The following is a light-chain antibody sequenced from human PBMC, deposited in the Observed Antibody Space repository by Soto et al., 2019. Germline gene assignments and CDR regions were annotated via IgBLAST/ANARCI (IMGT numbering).Light chain of an antibody. J-gene: IGKJ1*01. CDR1: QSVAAN. Sequence: VMTQSPLSLPVTPGEAASISCRASQSVAANLAWYQQKPGQAPRLLIYGASARATGIPARFSGSASGTEFTLTISSLQSEDFAIYYCQQYNNWPPWTFGQGTKVDNK. V-gene: IGKV3-15*01. CDR2: GAS. CDR3: QQYNNWPPWT.